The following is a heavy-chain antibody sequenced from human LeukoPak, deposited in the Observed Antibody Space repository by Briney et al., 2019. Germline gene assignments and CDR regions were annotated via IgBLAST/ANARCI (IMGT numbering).Heavy chain of an antibody. V-gene: IGHV3-74*01. D-gene: IGHD2-15*01. J-gene: IGHJ4*02. CDR1: GFSFSSHW. CDR2: INSDGSSL. CDR3: ARGLGVVAAPDY. Sequence: PGGSLRLSCAASGFSFSSHWMHWVRQAPGKELVWVSRINSDGSSLSYADSVKGRFTISRDNAKSTLHLQMNSLRAEDTAVYYCARGLGVVAAPDYWGQGTLVTVSS.